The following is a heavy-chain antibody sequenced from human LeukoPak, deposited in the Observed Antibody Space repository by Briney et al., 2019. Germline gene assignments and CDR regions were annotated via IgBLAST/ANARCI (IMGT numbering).Heavy chain of an antibody. V-gene: IGHV3-30*02. CDR1: GFTFSSYG. CDR2: IRYDGSNK. J-gene: IGHJ4*02. CDR3: AREYSGYDHTFDY. D-gene: IGHD5-12*01. Sequence: GGSLRLSCAASGFTFSSYGMHWVRQAPGKGLEWVAFIRYDGSNKYYADSVKGRFTISRDNSKNTLYLQMNSLRAEDTAVYYCAREYSGYDHTFDYWGQGTLVTVSS.